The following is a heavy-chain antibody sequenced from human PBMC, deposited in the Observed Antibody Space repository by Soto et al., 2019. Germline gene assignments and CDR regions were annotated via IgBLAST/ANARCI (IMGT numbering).Heavy chain of an antibody. CDR1: GFTFSSYS. CDR2: ISSSSSYI. V-gene: IGHV3-21*01. Sequence: GGSLRLSCAASGFTFSSYSMNWVRQAPGKGLEWVSSISSSSSYIYYADSVKGRFTISRDNAKNSLYLQMNSLRAEDTAVYYCARDPSYYDSSGYSAGGYWGQGTLVTVSS. CDR3: ARDPSYYDSSGYSAGGY. J-gene: IGHJ4*02. D-gene: IGHD3-22*01.